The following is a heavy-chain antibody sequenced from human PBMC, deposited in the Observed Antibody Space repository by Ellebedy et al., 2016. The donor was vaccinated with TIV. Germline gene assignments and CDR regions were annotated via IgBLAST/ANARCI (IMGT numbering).Heavy chain of an antibody. CDR2: INHSGSN. Sequence: MPSETLSLTCAVYGGSFSGYYWSWIRQPPGKGLEWIGEINHSGSNNYNPSLKSRVTISVDTSKNQFSLKLSSGTAADTAVYYCARAGRYCTKGVCYKYYFDYWGQGTLVTVSS. J-gene: IGHJ4*02. CDR1: GGSFSGYY. CDR3: ARAGRYCTKGVCYKYYFDY. D-gene: IGHD2-8*01. V-gene: IGHV4-34*01.